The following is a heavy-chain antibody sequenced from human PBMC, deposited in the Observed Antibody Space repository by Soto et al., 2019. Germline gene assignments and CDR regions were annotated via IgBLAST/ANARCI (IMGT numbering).Heavy chain of an antibody. D-gene: IGHD3-16*02. CDR2: INHSGST. CDR1: GGSFSGYY. V-gene: IGHV4-34*01. Sequence: PSETLSLTCAVYGGSFSGYYWSWIRQPPGKGLEWIGEINHSGSTNYNPSLKSRVTISVDTSKNQFSLKLSSVTAADTAVYYCARAAHYGWGSYRKYYFDYCGQGTLVTVSS. CDR3: ARAAHYGWGSYRKYYFDY. J-gene: IGHJ4*02.